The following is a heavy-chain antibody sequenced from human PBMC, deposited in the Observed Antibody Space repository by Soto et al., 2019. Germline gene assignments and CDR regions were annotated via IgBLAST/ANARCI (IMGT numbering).Heavy chain of an antibody. D-gene: IGHD6-13*01. CDR3: AAVIAAAGTRFDY. J-gene: IGHJ4*02. CDR1: GYDFTTYG. CDR2: ISAHNGNT. Sequence: ASVKVSCKGSGYDFTTYGITWVRQAPGQGLEWMAWISAHNGNTDYAQKFQGRVTMTRDTSTSTVYMELSSLRSEDTAVYYCAAVIAAAGTRFDYWGQGTLVTVSS. V-gene: IGHV1-18*04.